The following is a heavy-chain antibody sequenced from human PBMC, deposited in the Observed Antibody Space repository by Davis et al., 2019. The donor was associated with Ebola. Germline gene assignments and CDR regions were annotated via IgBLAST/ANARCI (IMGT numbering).Heavy chain of an antibody. V-gene: IGHV1-18*01. CDR2: ISAYNGNT. J-gene: IGHJ5*02. D-gene: IGHD1-26*01. CDR3: ASSWGNWFDP. CDR1: GYTFTSYG. Sequence: ASVTVSCKASGYTFTSYGISWVRQAPRQGLEWMGWISAYNGNTNYAQKLQGRVTITADESTSTAYMELSSLRSEDTAVYYCASSWGNWFDPWGQGTLVTVSS.